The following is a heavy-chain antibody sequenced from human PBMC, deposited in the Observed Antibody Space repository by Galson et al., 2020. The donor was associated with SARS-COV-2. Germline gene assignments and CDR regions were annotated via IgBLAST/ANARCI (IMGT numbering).Heavy chain of an antibody. Sequence: GGSLRLSCAASGFTFSSYAMHWVRQAPGKGLECVALISYDGTNEDYADSVRGRFTISRDTSKNTLNLQMNSLRSDDTAVYYCARDRGPFCVSTSCLGRFDPWGQGTLVTVSS. D-gene: IGHD2-2*01. CDR2: ISYDGTNE. V-gene: IGHV3-30*04. CDR3: ARDRGPFCVSTSCLGRFDP. J-gene: IGHJ5*02. CDR1: GFTFSSYA.